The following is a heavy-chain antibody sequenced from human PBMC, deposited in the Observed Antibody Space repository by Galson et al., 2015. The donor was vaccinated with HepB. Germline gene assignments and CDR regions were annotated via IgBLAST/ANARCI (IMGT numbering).Heavy chain of an antibody. V-gene: IGHV3-73*01. CDR3: TRRQRYCSSTSCNDWFDP. D-gene: IGHD2-2*01. CDR2: IRSKANSYAT. CDR1: GFTFSGSA. J-gene: IGHJ5*02. Sequence: SLRLSCAASGFTFSGSAMHWVRQASGKGLEWVGRIRSKANSYATAYAASVKGRFTISRDDSKNTTYLQMNSLKTEDTAVYYCTRRQRYCSSTSCNDWFDPWGQGTLVTVSS.